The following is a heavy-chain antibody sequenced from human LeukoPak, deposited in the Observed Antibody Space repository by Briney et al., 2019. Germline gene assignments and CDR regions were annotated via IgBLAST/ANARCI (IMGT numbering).Heavy chain of an antibody. V-gene: IGHV1-2*02. CDR1: GYTFTGYY. D-gene: IGHD3-10*01. CDR3: AREDTYYYGSGSYYNYFDY. J-gene: IGHJ4*02. Sequence: ASVKVSCKASGYTFTGYYMHWVRQAPGQGLEWMGWINPNSGGTNYAQKFQGRVTMTRDTSISTAYMELSRLRSDDTAVYYCAREDTYYYGSGSYYNYFDYWGQGTLVTVSS. CDR2: INPNSGGT.